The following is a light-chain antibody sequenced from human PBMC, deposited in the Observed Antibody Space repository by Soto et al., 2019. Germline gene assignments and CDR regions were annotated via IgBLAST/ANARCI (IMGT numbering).Light chain of an antibody. CDR1: SSDIGRYNH. V-gene: IGLV2-14*01. J-gene: IGLJ1*01. CDR2: EVA. CDR3: SAFGGPGV. Sequence: QSVLAQPDSVSGSPGQSIAISCTGTSSDIGRYNHVSWYQQHPGKAPKLVIYEVANRPSGVSNRFSGSKSGNTASLTITGLQADDEADYYRSAFGGPGVFGTGTKVTVL.